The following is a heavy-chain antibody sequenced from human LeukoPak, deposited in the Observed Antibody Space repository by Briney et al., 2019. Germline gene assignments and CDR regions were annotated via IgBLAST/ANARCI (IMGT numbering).Heavy chain of an antibody. Sequence: ASVKVSCKASGYTFTSYGINWVRQAPGQGLEWMGWISAYNGDTNYAQKLQGRVTMTTDTSTSTAYMELRSLRSDDTAVYYCARLWFGELKAFDIWGQGTMVTVSS. CDR1: GYTFTSYG. V-gene: IGHV1-18*01. D-gene: IGHD3-10*01. CDR2: ISAYNGDT. J-gene: IGHJ3*02. CDR3: ARLWFGELKAFDI.